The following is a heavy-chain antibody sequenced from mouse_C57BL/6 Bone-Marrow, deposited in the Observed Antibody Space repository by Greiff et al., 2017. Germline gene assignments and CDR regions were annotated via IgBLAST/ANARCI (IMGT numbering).Heavy chain of an antibody. CDR2: IYPGSGST. J-gene: IGHJ3*01. CDR1: GYTFPSYW. D-gene: IGHD1-1*01. CDR3: ARSLLLRRSWFAY. Sequence: QVQLQQPGAELVQPGASVKMSCKASGYTFPSYWITWVQQRPGQGLEWIGDIYPGSGSTNYNEKFKSKATLTVDTSSSTAYMQLSSLTSEDSAVYFCARSLLLRRSWFAYWGQGTLVTVSA. V-gene: IGHV1-55*01.